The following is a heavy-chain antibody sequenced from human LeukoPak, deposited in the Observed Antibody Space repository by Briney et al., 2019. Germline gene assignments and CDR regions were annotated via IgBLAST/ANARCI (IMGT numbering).Heavy chain of an antibody. CDR3: ARVVRGVVTSNWFDP. J-gene: IGHJ5*02. Sequence: SGTLSLTCTISGDSLNTYYWTWIRQTPGKELEWIGFVASSGTSNYNPSLKSRVSISIDTSKYQFSLALTSVTPADTAVYYCARVVRGVVTSNWFDPWGQGTLVSVSS. CDR1: GDSLNTYY. V-gene: IGHV4-59*01. D-gene: IGHD2-21*02. CDR2: VASSGTS.